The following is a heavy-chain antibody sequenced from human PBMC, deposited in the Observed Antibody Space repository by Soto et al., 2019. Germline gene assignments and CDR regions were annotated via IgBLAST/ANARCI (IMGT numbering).Heavy chain of an antibody. D-gene: IGHD1-7*01. J-gene: IGHJ6*02. CDR2: VFHTGNT. CDR3: ARAPRELLAEGPLFLYYYYGLDV. Sequence: SETLSLTCAVSGGSFSDAFWSWVRQSPGRGLEWIGEVFHTGNTNYNPSLKSRVTLPVDTAKNQFSLRLTSVTAADSAVYYCARAPRELLAEGPLFLYYYYGLDVWGQGTTVTVSS. CDR1: GGSFSDAF. V-gene: IGHV4-34*12.